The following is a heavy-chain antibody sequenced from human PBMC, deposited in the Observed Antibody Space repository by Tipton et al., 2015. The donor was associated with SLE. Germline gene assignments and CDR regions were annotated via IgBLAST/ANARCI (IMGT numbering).Heavy chain of an antibody. CDR3: AKDIASGYSYGLNYFDY. D-gene: IGHD5-18*01. Sequence: SLRLSCAASRFNFSTSWMSWVRQAPGKGLDWVANINPDGSETYSIDSVKGRFTISRDNAKNSLYLQMNSLRAEDTALYYCAKDIASGYSYGLNYFDYWGQGTPVTVSS. CDR1: RFNFSTSW. J-gene: IGHJ4*02. CDR2: INPDGSET. V-gene: IGHV3-7*03.